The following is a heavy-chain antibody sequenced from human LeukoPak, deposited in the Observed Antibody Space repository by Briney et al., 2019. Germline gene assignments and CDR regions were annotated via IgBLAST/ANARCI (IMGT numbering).Heavy chain of an antibody. D-gene: IGHD3-10*01. CDR2: INPNSGST. J-gene: IGHJ4*02. CDR1: GYTFIGYY. Sequence: GASVKVSCKASGYTFIGYYMHWVRQAPGQGLEWMGMINPNSGSTNYAQKFQGRVTMTRDTSTSTVYMELGSLRSEDTALYYCARGNYYGSGSYSKLDYWGQGTLVTVSS. V-gene: IGHV1-46*01. CDR3: ARGNYYGSGSYSKLDY.